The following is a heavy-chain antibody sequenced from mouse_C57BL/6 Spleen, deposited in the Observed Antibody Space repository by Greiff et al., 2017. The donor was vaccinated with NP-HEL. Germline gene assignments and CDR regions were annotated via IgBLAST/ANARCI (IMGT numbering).Heavy chain of an antibody. V-gene: IGHV1-72*01. CDR2: IDPNSGGT. D-gene: IGHD1-1*01. CDR3: ARGLHYYGSSYRYFDV. CDR1: GYTFTSYW. Sequence: QVQLQQPGAELVKPGASVKLSCKASGYTFTSYWMHWVKQRPGRGLEWIGRIDPNSGGTKYNEKFKSKATLTVDKPSSTAYMKLSSLTSEDSAVYYCARGLHYYGSSYRYFDVWGTGTTVTVSS. J-gene: IGHJ1*03.